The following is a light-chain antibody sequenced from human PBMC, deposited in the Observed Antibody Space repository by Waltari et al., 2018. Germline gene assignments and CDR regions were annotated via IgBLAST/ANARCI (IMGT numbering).Light chain of an antibody. CDR3: SSYTTRSARGV. CDR2: EVS. Sequence: QSALTQPASVSGSPGQSITISCSGTDSDVGAYDFVSWYQQHPGKAPNHIIYEVSNRPSGSSNRCSAAKSGNTTSLPISGLQAEDEADYYCSSYTTRSARGVFGTGTRVTVL. CDR1: DSDVGAYDF. V-gene: IGLV2-14*01. J-gene: IGLJ1*01.